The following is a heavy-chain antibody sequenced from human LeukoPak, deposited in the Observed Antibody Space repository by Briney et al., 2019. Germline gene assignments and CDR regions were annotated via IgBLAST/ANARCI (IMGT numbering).Heavy chain of an antibody. Sequence: SETLSLTCTVSGGSITPYYWSWIRQPPGKGLEWIGYIYYSGSTSYNPSLKSRVTISLDTSKNQFSLKLRSVTAADTAVYYCARGYSSGVPGYWSQGTLVTVSS. CDR2: IYYSGST. CDR1: GGSITPYY. D-gene: IGHD6-19*01. V-gene: IGHV4-59*01. CDR3: ARGYSSGVPGY. J-gene: IGHJ4*02.